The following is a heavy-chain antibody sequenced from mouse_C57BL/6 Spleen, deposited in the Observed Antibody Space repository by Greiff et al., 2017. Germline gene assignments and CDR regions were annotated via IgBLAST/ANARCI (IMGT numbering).Heavy chain of an antibody. CDR1: GYTFTSYW. CDR2: IDPSDSYT. D-gene: IGHD1-1*01. CDR3: ARCYYGSSYRYAMDY. V-gene: IGHV1-50*01. J-gene: IGHJ4*01. Sequence: VQLQQSGAELVKPGASVKLSCKASGYTFTSYWMQWVKQRPGQGLEWIGEIDPSDSYTNYNQKFKGKATLTVDTSSSTAYMQLSSLTSEDSAVYYCARCYYGSSYRYAMDYWGQGTSVTVSS.